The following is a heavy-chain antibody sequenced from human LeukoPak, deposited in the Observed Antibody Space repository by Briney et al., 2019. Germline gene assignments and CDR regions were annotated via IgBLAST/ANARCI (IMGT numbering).Heavy chain of an antibody. Sequence: ASVKVSCKASRYTFTGYYMHWVRQAPGQGLEWMGWINPNSGGTNYAQKFQGRVTMTRDTSISTAYMELSRLRSDDTAVYYCARAPPYDFWSGYYQGWGQGTLVTVSS. J-gene: IGHJ4*02. D-gene: IGHD3-3*01. V-gene: IGHV1-2*02. CDR2: INPNSGGT. CDR1: RYTFTGYY. CDR3: ARAPPYDFWSGYYQG.